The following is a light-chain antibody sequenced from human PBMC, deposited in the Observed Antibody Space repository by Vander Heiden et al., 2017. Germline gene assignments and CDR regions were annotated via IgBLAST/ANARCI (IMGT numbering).Light chain of an antibody. CDR3: QVWDSGSDQPV. CDR1: NIGSKS. J-gene: IGLJ2*01. Sequence: SYVLTQPPSVSVAPGQTARITCGGNNIGSKSVHWYQQKPGQAPVLVVEDDSDRPSGIPERFASYNAGNTENRTTSRVEAGYEADDDGQVWDSGSDQPVVGGGTKLTVL. V-gene: IGLV3-21*02. CDR2: DDS.